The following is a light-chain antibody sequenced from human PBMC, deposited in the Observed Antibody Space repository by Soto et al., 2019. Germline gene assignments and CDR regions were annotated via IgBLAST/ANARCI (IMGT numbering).Light chain of an antibody. J-gene: IGKJ2*01. CDR2: GAS. CDR3: QQYGSSLYT. CDR1: QSVSRNS. Sequence: EIVLTQSPGTLSLSPGESATLSCRASQSVSRNSLAWYQQKPGQAPRLLIYGASSRATGIPDRFSGSGSGTDFTLTISRLEPEDFAVFYCQQYGSSLYTFGQGTKLEIK. V-gene: IGKV3-20*01.